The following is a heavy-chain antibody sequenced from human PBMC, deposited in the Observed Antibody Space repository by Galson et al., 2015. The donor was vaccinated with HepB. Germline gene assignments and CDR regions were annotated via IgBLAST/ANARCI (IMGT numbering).Heavy chain of an antibody. J-gene: IGHJ6*02. CDR2: ISAYNGNT. D-gene: IGHD6-13*01. V-gene: IGHV1-18*01. CDR3: ARGTGYSSSWYPSSGWYPVYYYGMDV. CDR1: GYTFTSYG. Sequence: SVKVSCKASGYTFTSYGISWVRQAPGQGLEWMGWISAYNGNTNYAQKLQCRVTMTTDTSTSTAYMELRSLRSDDTAVYYCARGTGYSSSWYPSSGWYPVYYYGMDVWGQGTTVTVSS.